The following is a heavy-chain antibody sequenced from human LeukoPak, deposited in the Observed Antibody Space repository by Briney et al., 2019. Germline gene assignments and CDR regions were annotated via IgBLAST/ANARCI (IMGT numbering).Heavy chain of an antibody. V-gene: IGHV4-39*01. Sequence: SETLSLTCTVSGGSISSSSYYWGWIRQPPGQGLEWIGSIYYSGSTYYNPSLKSRVTISVDTSKNQFSLKLSSVTAADTAVYYCARQVSGFFDYWGQGTLVTVSS. CDR3: ARQVSGFFDY. CDR1: GGSISSSSYY. J-gene: IGHJ4*02. D-gene: IGHD3-10*01. CDR2: IYYSGST.